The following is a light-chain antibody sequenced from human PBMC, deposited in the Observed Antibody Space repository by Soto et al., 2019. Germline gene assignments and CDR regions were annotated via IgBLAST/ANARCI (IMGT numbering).Light chain of an antibody. CDR1: QSVGSX. V-gene: IGKV3-15*01. CDR3: QQYNNRPPWT. Sequence: EIVMTQSPATLSVSPGERATLSCRASQSVGSXXAWYQQKPGQAPRLLMYGASTRATGVPARFSGSGSGAEFTLTISSLXSEDFAVYYCQQYNNRPPWTFGQGTKVEIE. CDR2: GAS. J-gene: IGKJ1*01.